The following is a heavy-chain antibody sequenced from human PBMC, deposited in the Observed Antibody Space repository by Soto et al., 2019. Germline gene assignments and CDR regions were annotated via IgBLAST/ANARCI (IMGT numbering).Heavy chain of an antibody. CDR1: GFTFISYW. CDR3: ARDVGGLLPFFDY. V-gene: IGHV3-7*01. Sequence: WGSLRLSCAASGFTFISYWISCFRHSPWKGLEWVANIKQDGSEKYYVDSVKGRFTISRDNAKNSLYLQMNSLRAEDTAVYYCARDVGGLLPFFDYWGQGTLVTVSS. CDR2: IKQDGSEK. J-gene: IGHJ4*02.